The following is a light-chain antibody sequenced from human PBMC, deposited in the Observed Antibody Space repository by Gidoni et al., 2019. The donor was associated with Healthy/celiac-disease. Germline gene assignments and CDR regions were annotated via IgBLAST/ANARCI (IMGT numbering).Light chain of an antibody. CDR1: SLRSYY. V-gene: IGLV3-19*01. Sequence: SSELTQDPAVSVALGQTVRITCQGDSLRSYYVSRYQQKPGQAPVLVIYGKNNRPSGIPDRFSGSSSGNTASLTITGAQAEDEADYYCNSRDSSGNQGVFGGGTKLTVL. CDR3: NSRDSSGNQGV. J-gene: IGLJ3*02. CDR2: GKN.